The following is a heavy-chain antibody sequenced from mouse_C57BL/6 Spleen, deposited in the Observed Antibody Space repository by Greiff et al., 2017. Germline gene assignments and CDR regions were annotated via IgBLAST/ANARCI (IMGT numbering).Heavy chain of an antibody. CDR1: GFSFNTYA. J-gene: IGHJ4*01. D-gene: IGHD3-2*02. CDR3: VRAGDSSGYDYAMDY. CDR2: IRSKSNNYAT. Sequence: EVKLMESGGGLVQPKGSLKLSCAASGFSFNTYAMNWVRQAPGKGLEWVARIRSKSNNYATYYADSVKDRFTISRDDSESMLYLQMNNLKTEDTAMYYCVRAGDSSGYDYAMDYWGQGTSVTVSS. V-gene: IGHV10-1*01.